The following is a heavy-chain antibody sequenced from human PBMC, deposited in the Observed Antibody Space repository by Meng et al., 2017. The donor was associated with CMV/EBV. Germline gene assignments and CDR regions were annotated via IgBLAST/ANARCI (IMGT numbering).Heavy chain of an antibody. J-gene: IGHJ4*02. V-gene: IGHV3-48*04. CDR3: ARDPGSYSAYFDY. Sequence: GESLKISCAASGFTFSSYSMNWVRQAPGKGLEWVSYISSSGSTIYYADSVKGRFTISRDNAKNSLHLQMNSLRAEDTAVYYCARDPGSYSAYFDYWGQGTLVTVSS. D-gene: IGHD1-26*01. CDR2: ISSSGSTI. CDR1: GFTFSSYS.